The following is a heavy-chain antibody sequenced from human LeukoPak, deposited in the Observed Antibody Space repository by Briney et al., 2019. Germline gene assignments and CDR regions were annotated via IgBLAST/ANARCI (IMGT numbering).Heavy chain of an antibody. CDR2: ISESGDYT. V-gene: IGHV3-20*04. CDR1: GFTFDDYG. Sequence: TGGSLRLSCEVSGFTFDDYGMSWVRQRPGMGLEWVSVISESGDYTVYTDSVKGRFTISRDSAKNSLYLQMNSLRSEDTAFYYCARDRSSIFHYWGRGTLVTVS. D-gene: IGHD3-3*01. J-gene: IGHJ4*02. CDR3: ARDRSSIFHY.